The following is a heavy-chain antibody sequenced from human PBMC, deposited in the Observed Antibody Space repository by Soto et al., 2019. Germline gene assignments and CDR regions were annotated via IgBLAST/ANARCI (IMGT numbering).Heavy chain of an antibody. V-gene: IGHV4-30-4*01. J-gene: IGHJ6*02. CDR1: GGSIDSANYY. CDR2: IYYSGTT. Sequence: TLSLSCRVSGGSIDSANYYWTWIRQLPGKGPEWIGNIYYSGTTFYNPSLKSRLTISIDTSRNQFSLQLTSVTAADTAVYFCARDQGYRDFFSDSHYYYHMDIWGQGTTVTVSS. CDR3: ARDQGYRDFFSDSHYYYHMDI. D-gene: IGHD3-3*01.